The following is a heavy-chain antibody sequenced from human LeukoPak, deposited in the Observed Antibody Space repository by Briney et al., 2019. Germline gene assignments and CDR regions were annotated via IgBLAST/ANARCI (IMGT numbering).Heavy chain of an antibody. V-gene: IGHV3-48*01. CDR2: ISSSSSTI. CDR3: ARDRDSSGYYYGH. D-gene: IGHD3-22*01. Sequence: GGSLRLSCAASGFTFSSYSMNWVRQAPGKGLEWVSYISSSSSTIYHADSVKGRFTISRDNAKNSLYLQMNSLRAEDTAVYYCARDRDSSGYYYGHWGQGTLVTVSS. CDR1: GFTFSSYS. J-gene: IGHJ4*02.